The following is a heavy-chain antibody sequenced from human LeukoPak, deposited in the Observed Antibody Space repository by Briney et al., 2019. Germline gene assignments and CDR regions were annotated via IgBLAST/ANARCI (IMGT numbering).Heavy chain of an antibody. CDR1: GFTFSSYA. J-gene: IGHJ4*02. D-gene: IGHD3-10*01. CDR2: ISGSGGST. Sequence: GGSLRLSCAASGFTFSSYAMSWVRQAPGKGLEWVSAISGSGGSTYYADSVKGRFTISRDNSKNTLYLQMNSLRAEDTAVYYCAKDLIPYYGSGSYYNVNYFDYWGQGTLVTVSS. CDR3: AKDLIPYYGSGSYYNVNYFDY. V-gene: IGHV3-23*01.